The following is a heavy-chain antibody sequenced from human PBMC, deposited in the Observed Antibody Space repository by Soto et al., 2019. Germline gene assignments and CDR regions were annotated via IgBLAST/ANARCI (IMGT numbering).Heavy chain of an antibody. J-gene: IGHJ4*02. D-gene: IGHD4-17*01. CDR3: ARLQPVLYGDYVDY. V-gene: IGHV4-39*01. CDR2: IYYSGST. Sequence: QLQLQESGPGLVKPSETLSLTCTVSGGSISISSSYWGWIRQPPGKGLEWIGSIYYSGSTYYNPSLKSRVTISVDTSKNQFSLKLSSVTAADTAVYYCARLQPVLYGDYVDYWGQGTLVTVSS. CDR1: GGSISISSSY.